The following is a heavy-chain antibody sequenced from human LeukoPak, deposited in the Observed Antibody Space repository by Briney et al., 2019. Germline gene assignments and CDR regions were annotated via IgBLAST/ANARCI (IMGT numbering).Heavy chain of an antibody. CDR2: IRYDGRNK. Sequence: GGSLRLSCAAAGLTFSNYGMHWVRQAPGKGLQWVAYIRYDGRNKYSADSVKGRFTISRDNSKNTVYLQMDSLRAEDTALYYCARGQQLVKTDWGQGTLVTVSS. CDR3: ARGQQLVKTD. CDR1: GLTFSNYG. D-gene: IGHD6-13*01. J-gene: IGHJ4*02. V-gene: IGHV3-30*02.